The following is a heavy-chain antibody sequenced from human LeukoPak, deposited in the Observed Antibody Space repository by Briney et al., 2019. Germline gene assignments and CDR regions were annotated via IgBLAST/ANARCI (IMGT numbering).Heavy chain of an antibody. D-gene: IGHD3-3*01. Sequence: SVKVSCNASKGTFSSDPYCWWRQAPGQGLEWMGGIIPIFGTANYAQNFQGRVKITTDESTSTAYIELSSLRSEDTAVYYCASTSSLEWSNMDVWGKGTTVTVSS. CDR1: KGTFSSDP. V-gene: IGHV1-69*05. CDR2: IIPIFGTA. J-gene: IGHJ6*03. CDR3: ASTSSLEWSNMDV.